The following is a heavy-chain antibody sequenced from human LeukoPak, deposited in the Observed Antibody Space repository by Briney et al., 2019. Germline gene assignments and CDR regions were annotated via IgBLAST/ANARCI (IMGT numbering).Heavy chain of an antibody. CDR3: ARVLVLGELNWFDP. D-gene: IGHD3-16*01. CDR2: IYTSGIT. Sequence: PSETLSLTCAVSGYSISSGYYWGWIRQPAGKGLEWIGRIYTSGITNYNPSLKSRVTISVDTSKSQFSLNLSSVTAADTAVYYCARVLVLGELNWFDPWGQGTLVTVSA. CDR1: GYSISSGYY. V-gene: IGHV4-61*02. J-gene: IGHJ5*02.